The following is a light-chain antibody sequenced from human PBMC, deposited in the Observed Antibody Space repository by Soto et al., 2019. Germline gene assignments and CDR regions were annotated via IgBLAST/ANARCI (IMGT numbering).Light chain of an antibody. Sequence: EIVLTLSPGTLSLSPGERATLSCRAAQSINSNNLAWYQQRPGQGPRLLIYGASTRATGIPDRFSGSGSGTDFTLTITRVEPEDFAMYYCQQYGSPALSFGGGTKVEI. J-gene: IGKJ4*01. CDR2: GAS. V-gene: IGKV3-20*01. CDR3: QQYGSPALS. CDR1: QSINSNN.